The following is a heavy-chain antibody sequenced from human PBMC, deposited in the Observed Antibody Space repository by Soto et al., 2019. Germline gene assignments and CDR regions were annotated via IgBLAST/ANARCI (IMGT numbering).Heavy chain of an antibody. CDR1: GFTFTNSA. Sequence: SVKVSCKASGFTFTNSAVQWVRQARGQRLEWIGWIVVGSGNTNYAQKFQERVTITRDMSTSTAYMELSSLRSEDTAVYYCATTYDLFDYWGQGTLVTVSS. D-gene: IGHD3-3*01. V-gene: IGHV1-58*01. CDR2: IVVGSGNT. J-gene: IGHJ4*02. CDR3: ATTYDLFDY.